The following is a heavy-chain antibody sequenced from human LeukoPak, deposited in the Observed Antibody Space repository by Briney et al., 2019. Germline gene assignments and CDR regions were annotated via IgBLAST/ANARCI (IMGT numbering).Heavy chain of an antibody. CDR2: INAGNGNT. J-gene: IGHJ6*03. V-gene: IGHV1-3*03. D-gene: IGHD3-3*01. CDR3: ARGPSGGRRTIGGDMDV. Sequence: GASVKVSCKASGYTFTSYAMHWVRQAPGQRLEWMGWINAGNGNTKYSQEFQGRVTITRDTSASTAYMELSSLRSEDMAVYYCARGPSGGRRTIGGDMDVWGKGTTVTVSS. CDR1: GYTFTSYA.